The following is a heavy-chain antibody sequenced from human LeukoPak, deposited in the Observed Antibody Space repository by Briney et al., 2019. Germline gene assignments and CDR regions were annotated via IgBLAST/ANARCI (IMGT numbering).Heavy chain of an antibody. V-gene: IGHV1-69*13. CDR2: IIPIFGTA. Sequence: ASVKVSCKASGGTFSSYAISWVRQAPGQGLEWMGGIIPIFGTANYAQKFQGRVTITADESTSTAYMELSSLRSEDTAVYYCAMRYCSGGSSYSSWFDPWGQGTLVTVSS. D-gene: IGHD2-15*01. J-gene: IGHJ5*02. CDR1: GGTFSSYA. CDR3: AMRYCSGGSSYSSWFDP.